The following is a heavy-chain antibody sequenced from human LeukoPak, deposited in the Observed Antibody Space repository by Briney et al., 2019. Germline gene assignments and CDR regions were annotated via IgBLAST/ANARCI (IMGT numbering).Heavy chain of an antibody. CDR2: IRYDGSNK. Sequence: GGSLRLSCAASGFTFSSYGMHWVRQAPGKGLEWVAFIRYDGSNKYYADSVKGRFTISRDNSKNTLYLQMNSLRAEDTAVYYCAKDRDILQYSSGWYNFDYWGQGTLVTVSS. CDR1: GFTFSSYG. CDR3: AKDRDILQYSSGWYNFDY. V-gene: IGHV3-30*02. J-gene: IGHJ4*02. D-gene: IGHD6-19*01.